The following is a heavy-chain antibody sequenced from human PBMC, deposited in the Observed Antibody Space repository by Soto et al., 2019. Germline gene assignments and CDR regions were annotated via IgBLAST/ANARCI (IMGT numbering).Heavy chain of an antibody. CDR2: IWYDGSNK. V-gene: IGHV3-33*01. CDR3: ASGGWLQFPGTEYFQH. D-gene: IGHD5-12*01. J-gene: IGHJ1*01. CDR1: GFTFSSYG. Sequence: PGGSLRLSCAASGFTFSSYGMHWVRQAPGKGLEWVAVIWYDGSNKYYADSVKGRFTISRDNSKNTLYLQMNGLRAEDTAVYYCASGGWLQFPGTEYFQHWGQGTLVTVSS.